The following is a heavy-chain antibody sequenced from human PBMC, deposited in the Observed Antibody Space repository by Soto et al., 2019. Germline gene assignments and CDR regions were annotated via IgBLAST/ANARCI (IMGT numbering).Heavy chain of an antibody. CDR1: GYTLTELS. CDR3: ATDLFPDYADAWVTLRPAAY. CDR2: FDAEDGAA. J-gene: IGHJ4*02. V-gene: IGHV1-24*01. D-gene: IGHD3-16*01. Sequence: ASVKVSCKVSGYTLTELSMHWVRQAPGKGLEWMGVFDAEDGAASYAQNSQGRVTMTVDTSTDTAYMEVTSLRSEDTAVYYCATDLFPDYADAWVTLRPAAYWGQGSQVTVSS.